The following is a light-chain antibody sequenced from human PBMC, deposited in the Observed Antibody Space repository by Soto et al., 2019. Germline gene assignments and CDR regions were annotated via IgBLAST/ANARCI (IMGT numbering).Light chain of an antibody. CDR3: SSYTTNNTPV. J-gene: IGLJ3*02. CDR1: SSDVGGYNW. V-gene: IGLV2-14*01. CDR2: EVS. Sequence: QSALTQPASVSGSPGQSITISCTGTSSDVGGYNWLSWYQQRPGKAPKLIIFEVSNRPSGVSNRFSGSRSGNTASLTTSGLQTEDEADYYCSSYTTNNTPVFGGGTKLTVL.